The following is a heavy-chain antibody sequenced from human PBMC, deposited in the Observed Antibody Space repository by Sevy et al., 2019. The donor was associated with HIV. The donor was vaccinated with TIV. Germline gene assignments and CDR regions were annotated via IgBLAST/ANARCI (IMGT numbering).Heavy chain of an antibody. J-gene: IGHJ4*02. Sequence: GGSLRLSCIGSGFTSSAFWMHWVRQAPGKGLEWVANINQDGTVQFYADSVKGRFSISRDNSKNSVYLQMNSLTDEDTALYYCARAIGAVDSRGGRGTHVTVSS. D-gene: IGHD3-22*01. CDR1: GFTSSAFW. CDR2: INQDGTVQ. V-gene: IGHV3-7*01. CDR3: ARAIGAVDSR.